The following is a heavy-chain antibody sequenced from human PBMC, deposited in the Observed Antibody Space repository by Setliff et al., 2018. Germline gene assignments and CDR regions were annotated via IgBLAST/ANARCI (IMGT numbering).Heavy chain of an antibody. CDR2: AYPGDSDT. CDR3: ARRAVTAEYFQH. V-gene: IGHV5-51*01. CDR1: GYRFTTYW. D-gene: IGHD4-17*01. J-gene: IGHJ1*01. Sequence: GESLKISCKGSGYRFTTYWIAWVRQKPGKGLEWMGIAYPGDSDTTYSPSFQGQVTISADKSISTAYLQWSTLKASDTAIYYCARRAVTAEYFQHWGHGTLVTVSS.